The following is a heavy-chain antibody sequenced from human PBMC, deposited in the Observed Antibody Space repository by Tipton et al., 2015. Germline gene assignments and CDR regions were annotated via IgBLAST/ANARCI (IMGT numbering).Heavy chain of an antibody. CDR2: ISHSGNT. V-gene: IGHV4-38-2*01. Sequence: TLSLTCAVSAYSISSDYYWGWIRQPPGKGLEWIGSISHSGNTYYNPSLESQVTISVDTSKNQLSLKLSSVTATDTAVYYCASPNQYDTRGFCYASWGQGTLVTVSS. CDR3: ASPNQYDTRGFCYAS. J-gene: IGHJ4*02. CDR1: AYSISSDYY. D-gene: IGHD2-2*01.